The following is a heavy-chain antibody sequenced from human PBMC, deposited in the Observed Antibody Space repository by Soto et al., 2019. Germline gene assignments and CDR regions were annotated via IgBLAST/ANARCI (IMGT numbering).Heavy chain of an antibody. CDR3: ARDVSVFGVVIIRGWFDP. Sequence: QVQLVQSGAEVKKPGSSVKVSCKASGGTFSSYAISWVRQAPGQGLEWMGGIIPIFGTANYAQKFQGRVTITADESTSTAYMELSILRSEDTAVYYCARDVSVFGVVIIRGWFDPWGQGTLVTVST. CDR2: IIPIFGTA. V-gene: IGHV1-69*12. CDR1: GGTFSSYA. J-gene: IGHJ5*02. D-gene: IGHD3-3*01.